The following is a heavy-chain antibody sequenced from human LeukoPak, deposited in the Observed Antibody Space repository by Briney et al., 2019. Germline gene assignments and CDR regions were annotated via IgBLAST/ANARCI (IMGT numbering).Heavy chain of an antibody. V-gene: IGHV3-53*01. CDR1: GFTFSSYA. Sequence: PGGSLRLSCAASGFTFSSYAMSWVRQAPGKGLEWVSVIYSGGNTYYADSVKGRFTIARDNSRNTLYLQMNSLRAEDTAVYYCARGVFSFDYWGQGTLVTVSS. CDR3: ARGVFSFDY. CDR2: IYSGGNT. J-gene: IGHJ4*02. D-gene: IGHD3-10*02.